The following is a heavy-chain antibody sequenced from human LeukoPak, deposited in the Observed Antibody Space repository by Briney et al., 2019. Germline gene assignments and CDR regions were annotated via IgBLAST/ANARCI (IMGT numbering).Heavy chain of an antibody. CDR3: ARSHSGLPLYYLDY. CDR2: ISGSGGTT. D-gene: IGHD5-12*01. Sequence: PGGSLRLSCAASGFTFSSYGMSWVRQAPGKGLEWVSAISGSGGTTYYADSVKGRFIVSKDISKNTLYLLLNSLRPEDTAVYYCARSHSGLPLYYLDYWGQGTLVTVSS. V-gene: IGHV3-23*01. J-gene: IGHJ4*02. CDR1: GFTFSSYG.